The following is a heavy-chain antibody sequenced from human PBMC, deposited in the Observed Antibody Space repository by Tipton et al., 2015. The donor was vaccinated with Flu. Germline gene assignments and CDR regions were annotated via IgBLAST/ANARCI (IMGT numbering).Heavy chain of an antibody. Sequence: SLRLSCAASGFTFDDYAMHCVRQAPGKGLEWVSLISWDGGSTYYADSVKGRFTISRDNSKNSLYLQMNSLRAEDTALYYCAKEDSSGYPIWGQGTMVTVSS. V-gene: IGHV3-43D*03. CDR2: ISWDGGST. D-gene: IGHD3-22*01. CDR1: GFTFDDYA. J-gene: IGHJ3*02. CDR3: AKEDSSGYPI.